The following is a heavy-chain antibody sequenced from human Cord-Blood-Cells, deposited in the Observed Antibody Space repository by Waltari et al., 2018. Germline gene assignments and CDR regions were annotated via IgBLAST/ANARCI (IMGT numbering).Heavy chain of an antibody. CDR1: GGSISSSSYY. CDR2: IYYSGHT. V-gene: IGHV4-39*01. D-gene: IGHD1-26*01. Sequence: QLQLQESGPGLVKPSETLSLTCTFSGGSISSSSYYWGWIRQPPGKGLEWIGSIYYSGHTTYDPSLKSRVTISVDTSKTQFSLKLSSVTAADTAVYYCARREGTAIYWGQGTLVTVSS. J-gene: IGHJ4*02. CDR3: ARREGTAIY.